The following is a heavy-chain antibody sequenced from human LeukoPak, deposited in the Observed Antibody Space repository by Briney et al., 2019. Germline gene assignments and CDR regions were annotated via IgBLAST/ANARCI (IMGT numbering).Heavy chain of an antibody. D-gene: IGHD2-2*02. Sequence: SETLSLTCTVSGGSISSGGYYWSWIRQHPGKGLEWIGYIYYSGSTYYNPSLKSRVTISVDTSKNQFSLKLSSVTAADTAVYYCARETGLYAVYYAFDIWGQGTMVTVSS. CDR3: ARETGLYAVYYAFDI. V-gene: IGHV4-31*03. J-gene: IGHJ3*02. CDR2: IYYSGST. CDR1: GGSISSGGYY.